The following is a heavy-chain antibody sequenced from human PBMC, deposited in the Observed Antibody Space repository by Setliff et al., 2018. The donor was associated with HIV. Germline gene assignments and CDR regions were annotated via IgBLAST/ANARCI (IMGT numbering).Heavy chain of an antibody. CDR1: NNSIRSSY. J-gene: IGHJ4*02. V-gene: IGHV4-4*07. Sequence: NPSETLSLTCTVSNNSIRSSYWGWIRQPVGKGLEWIGRIHTLGGTKYNSSLESRVTMSLDTSRNQFSLKLNSVTAAASAVYFCTRDRYANGWLYFDYWGPGILVTVSS. D-gene: IGHD2-2*01. CDR2: IHTLGGT. CDR3: TRDRYANGWLYFDY.